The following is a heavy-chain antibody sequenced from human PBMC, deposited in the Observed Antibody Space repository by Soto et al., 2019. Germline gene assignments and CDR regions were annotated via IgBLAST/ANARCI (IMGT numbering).Heavy chain of an antibody. CDR3: AKDNGWFYDSSGHFEY. CDR2: ISWNSGSM. CDR1: GFTFDGYA. J-gene: IGHJ4*02. V-gene: IGHV3-9*01. D-gene: IGHD3-22*01. Sequence: PGGSLRLSCAASGFTFDGYAMHWVRQASGKGLEWVSGISWNSGSMGYGDSVKGRFTISRDNAKNSLHLQMNSLRAEDTAFYYCAKDNGWFYDSSGHFEYCGQGTLVTVFS.